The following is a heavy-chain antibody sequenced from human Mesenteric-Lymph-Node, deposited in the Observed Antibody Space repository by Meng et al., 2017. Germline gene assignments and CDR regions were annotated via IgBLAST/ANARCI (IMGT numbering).Heavy chain of an antibody. D-gene: IGHD6-13*01. Sequence: SVKVSCKASGGTFSSYTISWVRQAPGQGLEWMGRIIPILGIANYAQKFQGRVTITADKSTSTAYMELSSLRSEDTAVYYCARDPAYSSSWYGVNWFDPWGQGTLVTVSS. V-gene: IGHV1-69*04. CDR1: GGTFSSYT. CDR2: IIPILGIA. J-gene: IGHJ5*02. CDR3: ARDPAYSSSWYGVNWFDP.